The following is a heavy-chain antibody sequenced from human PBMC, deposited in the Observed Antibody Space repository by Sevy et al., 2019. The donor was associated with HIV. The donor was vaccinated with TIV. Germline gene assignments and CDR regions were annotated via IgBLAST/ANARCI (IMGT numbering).Heavy chain of an antibody. CDR2: INAISSNI. J-gene: IGHJ4*02. CDR3: ARDLFSGGNAVYGY. D-gene: IGHD2-15*01. Sequence: GGSLRLSCAASGFTFSSYAMNWVRQAPGKGLEWVSSINAISSNIYYADSVKRRFTISRDNAENSLYLQMNSVRAEDTAVYYCARDLFSGGNAVYGYWGQGTLVTVSS. CDR1: GFTFSSYA. V-gene: IGHV3-21*01.